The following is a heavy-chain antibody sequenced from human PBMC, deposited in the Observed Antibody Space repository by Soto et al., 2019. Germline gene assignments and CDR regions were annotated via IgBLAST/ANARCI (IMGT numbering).Heavy chain of an antibody. V-gene: IGHV1-46*03. J-gene: IGHJ4*02. CDR2: INPSGGST. CDR1: GYTFTCYY. CDR3: AREEVTNWNDDVWDY. Sequence: EASVKVSCKASGYTFTCYYMHWVRQAPGQGLEWMGIINPSGGSTSYAQKFQGRVTMTRDTSTSTVYMELSSLRSEDTAVYYCAREEVTNWNDDVWDYWGQGTLVTVSS. D-gene: IGHD1-1*01.